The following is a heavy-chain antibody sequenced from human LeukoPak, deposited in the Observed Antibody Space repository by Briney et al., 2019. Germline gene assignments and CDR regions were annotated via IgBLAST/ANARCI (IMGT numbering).Heavy chain of an antibody. D-gene: IGHD6-19*01. V-gene: IGHV3-30-3*01. J-gene: IGHJ4*02. Sequence: GGSLRLSCAASGFTFSSYAMHWVRQAPGKGLEWVAVISYDGSNKYYADSVKGRFTISRDNSKNTLYLQMNSLRAEDTAVYYRARSNSSGWYGGFMDYWGQGTLVTVSS. CDR2: ISYDGSNK. CDR1: GFTFSSYA. CDR3: ARSNSSGWYGGFMDY.